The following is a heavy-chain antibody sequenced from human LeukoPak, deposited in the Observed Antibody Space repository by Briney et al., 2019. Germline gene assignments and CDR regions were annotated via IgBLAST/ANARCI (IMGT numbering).Heavy chain of an antibody. J-gene: IGHJ4*02. V-gene: IGHV3-48*02. CDR1: GFTFSRYG. CDR3: ARRDYGAYDY. D-gene: IGHD4-17*01. CDR2: ISGSGSTI. Sequence: PGGSLRLSCAASGFTFSRYGMNWVRQAPGKGLEWASYISGSGSTIYYADSVKGRFTISRDNAKNSLYLQMNSLRDEDTALYYCARRDYGAYDYWGQGTLVTVSS.